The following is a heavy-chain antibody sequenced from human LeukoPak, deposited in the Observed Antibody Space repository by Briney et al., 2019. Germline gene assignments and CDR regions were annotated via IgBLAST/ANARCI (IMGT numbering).Heavy chain of an antibody. D-gene: IGHD3-3*01. J-gene: IGHJ4*02. CDR3: ARTLPAGVATPDY. CDR1: GYSISSGYD. CDR2: IYHSGST. Sequence: SETLSLTCAVSGYSISSGYDWGWIRQPPGKGLEWIGSIYHSGSTYYNPSLKSRVTISVDTSKNQFSLKLSSVTAADTAVYYCARTLPAGVATPDYWGQGTLVTVSS. V-gene: IGHV4-38-2*01.